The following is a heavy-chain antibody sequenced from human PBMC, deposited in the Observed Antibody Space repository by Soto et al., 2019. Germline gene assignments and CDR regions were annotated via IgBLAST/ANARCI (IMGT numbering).Heavy chain of an antibody. CDR1: GYTFTSYY. CDR3: ARANPRTIFGVVILYYFDY. J-gene: IGHJ4*02. D-gene: IGHD3-3*01. CDR2: INPSGGST. V-gene: IGHV1-46*01. Sequence: QVQLVQSGAEVKKPGASVKVSCKASGYTFTSYYMHWVRQAPGQGLEWMGIINPSGGSTSYAQKFQGRVTMARDTSTSTVYMELSSLRSEDTAVYYCARANPRTIFGVVILYYFDYWGQGTLVTVSS.